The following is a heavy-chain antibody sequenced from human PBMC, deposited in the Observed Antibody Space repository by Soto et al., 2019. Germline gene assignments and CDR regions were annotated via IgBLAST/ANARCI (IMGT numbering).Heavy chain of an antibody. D-gene: IGHD2-8*02. V-gene: IGHV4-39*01. CDR2: IYYRGST. Sequence: QLQLQESGPGLVKPSETLSLTCGVSGGSISGSSYYWGWIRQPPGKGLEWIGSIYYRGSTYYNPSLKSRVTMSVDTSKNQFSLKLSSVTAADTAVYYCARPGGPVAPESAFDIWGQGTTVTVSS. CDR3: ARPGGPVAPESAFDI. CDR1: GGSISGSSYY. J-gene: IGHJ3*02.